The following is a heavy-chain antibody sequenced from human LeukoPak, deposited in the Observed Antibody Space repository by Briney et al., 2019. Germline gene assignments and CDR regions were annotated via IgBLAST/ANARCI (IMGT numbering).Heavy chain of an antibody. J-gene: IGHJ6*02. V-gene: IGHV6-1*01. Sequence: SQTLSLTCAVSGDSFSRNSAAWDWLRQSPSRGLEWLGRTYYRSKWYNDYAVSVKSRITINPDTSKNQFSLQLNSVTPEDTAVFYCAGGLFQDGMDVWGQGTTVTVSS. D-gene: IGHD3-16*01. CDR3: AGGLFQDGMDV. CDR2: TYYRSKWYN. CDR1: GDSFSRNSAA.